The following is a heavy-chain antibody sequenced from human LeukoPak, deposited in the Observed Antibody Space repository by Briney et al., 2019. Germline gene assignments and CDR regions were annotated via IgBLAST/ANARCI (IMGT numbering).Heavy chain of an antibody. J-gene: IGHJ5*02. CDR3: ARAIRGSYREMTFDP. Sequence: ASVKVSCKASGYTFTSYDINWVRQARGQGGEGMGWMNPNRGNTVYAKKFQGRVTITRNTTISPAYMELSSLRSEDTAVYYCARAIRGSYREMTFDPWGQGTLVTVSS. D-gene: IGHD1-26*01. V-gene: IGHV1-8*03. CDR2: MNPNRGNT. CDR1: GYTFTSYD.